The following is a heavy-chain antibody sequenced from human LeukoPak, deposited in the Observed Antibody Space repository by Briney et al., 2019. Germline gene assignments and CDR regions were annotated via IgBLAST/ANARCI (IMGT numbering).Heavy chain of an antibody. Sequence: PSETLSLTCAVYGGSFSGYYWSWIRQPPGKGLEWIGEINHSGSTNYNPSLKSRVTISVDTSKNQFSLKLSSVTAADTAVYYCARGSPYGRNWFDPWGQGTLVTVSS. V-gene: IGHV4-34*01. J-gene: IGHJ5*02. CDR2: INHSGST. CDR1: GGSFSGYY. D-gene: IGHD3-10*01. CDR3: ARGSPYGRNWFDP.